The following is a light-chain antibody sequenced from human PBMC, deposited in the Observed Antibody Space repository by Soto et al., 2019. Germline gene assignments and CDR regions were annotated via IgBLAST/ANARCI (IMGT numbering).Light chain of an antibody. CDR1: SSNFGKSI. Sequence: QSVLTQPPSASGTPGQRVTISCSGSSSNFGKSIVSWYQLLPGRAPKVLIYGNSQRPLGVPFRFSGSKSDTSASLAISGLPSEDEADYYCAAWDAGLFVFGSRTKLTVL. J-gene: IGLJ1*01. V-gene: IGLV1-44*01. CDR2: GNS. CDR3: AAWDAGLFV.